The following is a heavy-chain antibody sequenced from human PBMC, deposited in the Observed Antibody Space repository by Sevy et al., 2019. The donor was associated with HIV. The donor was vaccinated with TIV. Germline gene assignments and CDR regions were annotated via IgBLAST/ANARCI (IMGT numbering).Heavy chain of an antibody. J-gene: IGHJ4*02. CDR3: ARVFSGSYGLYYFDY. V-gene: IGHV4-4*07. D-gene: IGHD5-18*01. CDR1: GGSISNNY. Sequence: SETLSLTCSVSGGSISNNYWSWIRQPAGKGLEWIGRIYTSGSTNYNPSLKSQVTMSVDTSKNQFSLRLSSVTAADTAVYYCARVFSGSYGLYYFDYWGQGTLVTVSS. CDR2: IYTSGST.